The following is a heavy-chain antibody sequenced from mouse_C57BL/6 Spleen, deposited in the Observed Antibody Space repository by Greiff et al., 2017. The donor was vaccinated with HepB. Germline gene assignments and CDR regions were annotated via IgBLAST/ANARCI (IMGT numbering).Heavy chain of an antibody. CDR2: IDPSDSYT. D-gene: IGHD2-3*01. CDR3: ATHDGDFDV. CDR1: GYTFTSYW. J-gene: IGHJ1*03. V-gene: IGHV1-69*01. Sequence: VQLQQPGAELVMPGASVKLSCKASGYTFTSYWMHWVKQRPGQGLEWIGEIDPSDSYTNYNQKFKGKSTLTVDKSSSTAYMQLSSLTSEDSAVYYCATHDGDFDVWGTGTTVTVSS.